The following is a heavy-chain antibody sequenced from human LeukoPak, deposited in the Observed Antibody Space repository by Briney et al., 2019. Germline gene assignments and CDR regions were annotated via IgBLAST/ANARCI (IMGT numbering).Heavy chain of an antibody. D-gene: IGHD5-18*01. CDR2: INPSGGST. CDR1: GYTFTSYY. J-gene: IGHJ4*02. CDR3: ARDPKQLWAYFDY. V-gene: IGHV1-46*01. Sequence: ASVKVSCKXSGYTFTSYYMHWVRQAPGQGLEWMGIINPSGGSTSYSQKFQGRVTMTRDTSTSTAYMELSSLRSEDTAVYYCARDPKQLWAYFDYWGQGTLVTVSS.